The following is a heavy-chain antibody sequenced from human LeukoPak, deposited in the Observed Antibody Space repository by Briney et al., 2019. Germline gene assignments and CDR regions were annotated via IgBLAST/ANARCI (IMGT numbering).Heavy chain of an antibody. D-gene: IGHD5-18*01. Sequence: GGSLRLSCAASGFTFSTYWMHWVRQAPGKGLVWVSRIKFDGSSTTYADSEKGRFTISRDNARNTLYLQMNSLRAEDTAVYYCARGAEGHNYGEFDRWGQGTLVTVSS. CDR1: GFTFSTYW. CDR2: IKFDGSST. CDR3: ARGAEGHNYGEFDR. J-gene: IGHJ5*02. V-gene: IGHV3-74*01.